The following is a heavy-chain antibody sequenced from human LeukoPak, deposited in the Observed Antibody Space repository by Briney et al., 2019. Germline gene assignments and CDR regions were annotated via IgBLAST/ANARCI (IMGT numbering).Heavy chain of an antibody. Sequence: GGSLRLSCAASGFTFSSIWMHWVRQAPGKGLVWVSRINEDGSTTNYADSVEGRSTIFRDNAKNTLYLQMNSLRAEDTAVYYCVRDLGGRSGHWGQGTLVTVSS. D-gene: IGHD1-26*01. V-gene: IGHV3-74*01. J-gene: IGHJ4*02. CDR1: GFTFSSIW. CDR2: INEDGSTT. CDR3: VRDLGGRSGH.